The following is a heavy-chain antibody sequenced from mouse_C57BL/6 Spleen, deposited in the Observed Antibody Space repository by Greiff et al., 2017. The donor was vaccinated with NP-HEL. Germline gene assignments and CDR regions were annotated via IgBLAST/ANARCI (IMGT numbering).Heavy chain of an antibody. D-gene: IGHD3-3*01. J-gene: IGHJ2*01. CDR3: ARGGGPYFDY. V-gene: IGHV1-63*01. CDR2: IYPGGGYT. Sequence: VQLQQSGAELVRPGTSVKMSCKASGYTFTNYWIGWAKQRPGHGLEWIGDIYPGGGYTNYNEKFKGKATLTADKSSSTAYMQFSSLTSEDSAIYYCARGGGPYFDYWGQGTTLTVSS. CDR1: GYTFTNYW.